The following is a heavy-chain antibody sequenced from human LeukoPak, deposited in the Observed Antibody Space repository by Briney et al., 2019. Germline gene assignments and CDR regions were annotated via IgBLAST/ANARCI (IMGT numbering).Heavy chain of an antibody. CDR3: ARVYYYDSSAELDP. D-gene: IGHD3-22*01. J-gene: IGHJ5*02. CDR1: GYTFTGYY. Sequence: GASVKVSCKASGYTFTGYYMHWVRQAPGQGLEWMGWINPNSGGTNYAQKFQGRVTMTRDTSISTAYMELSRLRSDDTAVYYCARVYYYDSSAELDPWGQGTLVTVSS. CDR2: INPNSGGT. V-gene: IGHV1-2*02.